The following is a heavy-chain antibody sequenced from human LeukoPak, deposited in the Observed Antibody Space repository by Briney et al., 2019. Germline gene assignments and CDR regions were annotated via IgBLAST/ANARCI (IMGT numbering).Heavy chain of an antibody. Sequence: SETLSLTCTVSGGSISSYYWSWIRQPPGKGLEWIGYIYYSGSTNYNPSLKSRVTISVDTSKNQFSLKLSSVTAADTAVYYCARWTYSSGFSGMDVWGQGTTVTVPS. J-gene: IGHJ6*02. CDR3: ARWTYSSGFSGMDV. CDR1: GGSISSYY. CDR2: IYYSGST. D-gene: IGHD6-19*01. V-gene: IGHV4-59*01.